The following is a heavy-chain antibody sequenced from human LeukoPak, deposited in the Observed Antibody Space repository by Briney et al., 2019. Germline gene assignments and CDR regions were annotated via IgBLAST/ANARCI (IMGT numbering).Heavy chain of an antibody. CDR3: ALGTYVVLMVYAIGYHDY. V-gene: IGHV1-69*05. D-gene: IGHD2-8*01. J-gene: IGHJ4*02. CDR1: GGTFSSYA. Sequence: GASVKVSCKASGGTFSSYAISWVRQAPGQGLEWMGGTIPIFGTANYAQKFQGRVTITTDESTSTAYMELSSLRSEDTAVYYCALGTYVVLMVYAIGYHDYWGQGTLVTVSS. CDR2: TIPIFGTA.